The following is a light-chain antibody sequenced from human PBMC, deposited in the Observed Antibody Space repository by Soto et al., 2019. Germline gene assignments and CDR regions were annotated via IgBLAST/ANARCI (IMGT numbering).Light chain of an antibody. CDR2: TAS. CDR1: QGISSD. V-gene: IGKV1-8*01. CDR3: QQYFSYPLT. Sequence: AIRMTQSPSSFSASRGDRVTITCRASQGISSDLAWYQVKPGKAPRLLIYTASYLESGVPSRFSGSGSGTDFTLTISSLQSEDFAVYYCQQYFSYPLTFGGGTKVEIK. J-gene: IGKJ4*01.